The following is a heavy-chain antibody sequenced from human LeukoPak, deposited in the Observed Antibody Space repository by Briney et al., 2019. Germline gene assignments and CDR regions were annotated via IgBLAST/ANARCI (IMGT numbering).Heavy chain of an antibody. V-gene: IGHV3-53*01. CDR1: GFTVSSNY. D-gene: IGHD1-26*01. CDR2: IYSGGST. J-gene: IGHJ4*02. Sequence: GRSLRLSRAASGFTVSSNYMRSVRQAPGKGLEWVSVIYSGGSTYYADSVKGRFTISRDNSKNTLYLQMNSLRAEDTAVYYCAREMGAFDYWGQGTLVTVSS. CDR3: AREMGAFDY.